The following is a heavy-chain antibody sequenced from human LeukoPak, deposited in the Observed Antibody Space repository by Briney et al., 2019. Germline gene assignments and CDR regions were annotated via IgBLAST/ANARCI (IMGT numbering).Heavy chain of an antibody. J-gene: IGHJ5*02. CDR1: GFTFDDYA. D-gene: IGHD3-3*01. Sequence: PGGSLRLSCAASGFTFDDYAMHWVRQAPGKGLEWVSGISWNSGSIGYADSVKGRFTISRDNAKNSLYLQMNSLRAEDTALYYCAKGETYDFRSGQRGNWFDPWGQGTLVTVSS. CDR3: AKGETYDFRSGQRGNWFDP. V-gene: IGHV3-9*01. CDR2: ISWNSGSI.